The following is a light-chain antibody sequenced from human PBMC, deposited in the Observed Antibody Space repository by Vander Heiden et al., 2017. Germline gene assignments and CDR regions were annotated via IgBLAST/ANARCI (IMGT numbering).Light chain of an antibody. J-gene: IGKJ3*01. Sequence: IVLTPSPATLSLSPGDRATLSCRASQSVSSYLAWYQQKPGQAPRLLIVDASNRAAGIPARFSGSGSGTDFTLTISSLEPEDFAVYYCQQLSKWPPFTFGHGTKVEIK. CDR3: QQLSKWPPFT. V-gene: IGKV3-11*01. CDR1: QSVSSY. CDR2: DAS.